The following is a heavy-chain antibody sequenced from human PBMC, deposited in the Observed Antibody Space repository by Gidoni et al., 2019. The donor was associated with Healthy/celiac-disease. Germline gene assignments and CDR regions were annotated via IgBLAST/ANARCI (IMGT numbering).Heavy chain of an antibody. Sequence: LLLQESGPGLVKPSATLSLTCNVPGGSISSSSYYWGWIRQPPGKGLAWIGSMYYSGSTYYNPSLKSRVTIFVDTSKNQFSLRVNSVTAADTAVYYCASFRGDFDLWGQGTLVTVSS. V-gene: IGHV4-39*01. CDR3: ASFRGDFDL. D-gene: IGHD3-16*01. CDR2: MYYSGST. J-gene: IGHJ4*02. CDR1: GGSISSSSYY.